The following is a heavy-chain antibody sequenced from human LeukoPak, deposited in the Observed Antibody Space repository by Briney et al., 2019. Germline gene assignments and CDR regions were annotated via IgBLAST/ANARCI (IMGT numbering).Heavy chain of an antibody. J-gene: IGHJ5*02. CDR2: ISAYNGNT. Sequence: ASVKVSCKASGGTFSSYAISWVRQAPGQGLEWMGWISAYNGNTNYAQKLQGRVTMTTDTSTSTAYMELRSLRSDDTAVYYCANGARGNWFDPWGQGTLVTVSS. V-gene: IGHV1-18*01. CDR3: ANGARGNWFDP. CDR1: GGTFSSYA. D-gene: IGHD4-17*01.